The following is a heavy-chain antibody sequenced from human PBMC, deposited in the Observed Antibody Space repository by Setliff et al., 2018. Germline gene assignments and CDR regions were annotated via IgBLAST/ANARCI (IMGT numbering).Heavy chain of an antibody. CDR3: TRSSAPRLVLAADFDY. V-gene: IGHV1-69*05. Sequence: SVKVSCKASGATFSSYGISWVRQAPGQGLEWMGGTIPMFGTTEYAQKFQGRLTIITDESTNTAFMQLSSLRSDDTAVYYCTRSSAPRLVLAADFDYWGQGTLVTVS. D-gene: IGHD2-21*01. CDR1: GATFSSYG. J-gene: IGHJ4*02. CDR2: TIPMFGTT.